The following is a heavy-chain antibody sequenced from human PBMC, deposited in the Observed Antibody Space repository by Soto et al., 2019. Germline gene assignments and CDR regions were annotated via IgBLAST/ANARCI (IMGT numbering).Heavy chain of an antibody. CDR1: GGTFSSYA. J-gene: IGHJ6*02. Sequence: GASVKVSCKASGGTFSSYAISWVRQAPGQGLEWMGGIIPIFGTANYAQKFQGRVTITADESTSTAYMELSSLRSEDTAVYYCARSNSNLLGRYYYYGMDVWGQGTTVTVSS. D-gene: IGHD4-4*01. CDR2: IIPIFGTA. V-gene: IGHV1-69*13. CDR3: ARSNSNLLGRYYYYGMDV.